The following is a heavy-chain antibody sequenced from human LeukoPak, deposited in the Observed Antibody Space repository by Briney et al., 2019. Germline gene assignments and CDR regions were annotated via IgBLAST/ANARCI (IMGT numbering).Heavy chain of an antibody. CDR2: IYYTGST. CDR3: AIEEVVIPFHY. V-gene: IGHV4-39*07. J-gene: IGHJ4*02. D-gene: IGHD3-22*01. Sequence: PSETLSLTCTVSGGSISSYYCGCIRQPPGKELEWIGSIYYTGSTYYNPSLKSRVTISLDTSKNQFSLKLSSVTAADTAVYYCAIEEVVIPFHYWGQGTLVTVSS. CDR1: GGSISSYY.